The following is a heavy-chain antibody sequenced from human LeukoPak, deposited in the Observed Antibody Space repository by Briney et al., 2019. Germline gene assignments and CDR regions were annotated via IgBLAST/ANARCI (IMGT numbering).Heavy chain of an antibody. V-gene: IGHV4-59*01. CDR3: AGRYYYDSSGYYSTGFDY. CDR1: GGSISSYY. Sequence: SETLSLTCTVSGGSISSYYWSWIRQPPGKGLEWFGYIYYSGSTNYNPSLKSRVTISVDTSKNQFSLKLSSVTAADTAVYYCAGRYYYDSSGYYSTGFDYWGQGTLVTVSS. CDR2: IYYSGST. J-gene: IGHJ4*02. D-gene: IGHD3-22*01.